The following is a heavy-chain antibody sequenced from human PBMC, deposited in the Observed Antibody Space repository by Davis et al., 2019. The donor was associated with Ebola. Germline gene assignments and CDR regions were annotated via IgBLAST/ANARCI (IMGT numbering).Heavy chain of an antibody. D-gene: IGHD6-19*01. V-gene: IGHV3-23*01. CDR1: GFTFSSYA. CDR3: AKDRGYSSGWYLFDY. J-gene: IGHJ4*02. CDR2: ISGSGGHT. Sequence: GGSLRLSCAASGFTFSSYAMSWVRQAPGKGLEWVSAISGSGGHTNYADSVKGRFTISRDNSKNTLYLQMNSLRAEDTAVYYCAKDRGYSSGWYLFDYWGQGTLVTVSS.